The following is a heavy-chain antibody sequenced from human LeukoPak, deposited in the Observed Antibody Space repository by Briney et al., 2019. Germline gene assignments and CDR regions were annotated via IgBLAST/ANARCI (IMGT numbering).Heavy chain of an antibody. CDR2: ISAPGGNT. CDR1: GFTFSSYA. V-gene: IGHV3-23*01. Sequence: DPGGSLRLSCAASGFTFSSYALSWVRQPPGEGLEWVSTISAPGGNTYYADSVTGRFAISRDSSKSTLYLQMNSLRAEDTAVHYCAKGGGYSRNAFDIWGQGTMVTVSS. D-gene: IGHD2-15*01. J-gene: IGHJ3*02. CDR3: AKGGGYSRNAFDI.